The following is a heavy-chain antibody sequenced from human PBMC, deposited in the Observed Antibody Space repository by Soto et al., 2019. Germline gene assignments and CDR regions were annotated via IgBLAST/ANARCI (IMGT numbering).Heavy chain of an antibody. CDR2: IYWDDDK. V-gene: IGHV2-5*02. D-gene: IGHD3-16*01. CDR1: GFSLTTRGVG. Sequence: QITLKESGPTLVKPTQTLTLTCTFSGFSLTTRGVGVGWIRQPPGKALECLALIYWDDDKRYSPSLQSRLSTPQXTXTDQVVLTMTNVDPVDTATYYCAHIPNYYQYDWFDPWGQGTLVSVSS. J-gene: IGHJ5*02. CDR3: AHIPNYYQYDWFDP.